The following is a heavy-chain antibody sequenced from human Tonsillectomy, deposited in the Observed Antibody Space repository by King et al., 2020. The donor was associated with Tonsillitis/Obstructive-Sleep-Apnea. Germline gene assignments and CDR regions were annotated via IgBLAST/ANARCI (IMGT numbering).Heavy chain of an antibody. D-gene: IGHD6-6*01. J-gene: IGHJ4*02. V-gene: IGHV2-26*01. CDR1: GFSLSNAGMG. CDR3: ARMTLYSSYYYGGYFDH. Sequence: TLKESGPVLVKPTETLTLTCTVSGFSLSNAGMGVSWIRQPPGKALEWLAHIFPNDEKSYSPSLKSRLTITKDTSKSQVVLTMTNMDHVDTDTYYCARMTLYSSYYYGGYFDHWRQGTLVTVSS. CDR2: IFPNDEK.